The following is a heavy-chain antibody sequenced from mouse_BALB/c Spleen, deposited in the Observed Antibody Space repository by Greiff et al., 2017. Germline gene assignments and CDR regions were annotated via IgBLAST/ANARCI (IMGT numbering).Heavy chain of an antibody. Sequence: DVKLVESGGDLVKPGGSLKLSCAASGFTFSSYGMSWVRQTPDKRLEWVATISSGGSYTYYPDSVKGRFTISRDNAKNTLYLQMSRLKSEDTAMYYCASPPYYGYDDGDAMDYWGQGTSVTVSS. J-gene: IGHJ4*01. CDR2: ISSGGSYT. CDR1: GFTFSSYG. CDR3: ASPPYYGYDDGDAMDY. V-gene: IGHV5-6*02. D-gene: IGHD2-9*01.